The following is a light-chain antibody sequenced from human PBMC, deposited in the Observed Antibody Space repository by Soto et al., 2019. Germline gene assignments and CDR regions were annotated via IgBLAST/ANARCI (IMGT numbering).Light chain of an antibody. Sequence: EIVLTQSPCTLSLSPGERATLSCRASQTISSTFLAWYRQRPGQAPRLLIYGASSRATGIPDRFSGSGSGKDFTLTISRLEPEDFAVYYCQQFGLSHTFGGGTKVEIK. J-gene: IGKJ4*01. V-gene: IGKV3-20*01. CDR3: QQFGLSHT. CDR2: GAS. CDR1: QTISSTF.